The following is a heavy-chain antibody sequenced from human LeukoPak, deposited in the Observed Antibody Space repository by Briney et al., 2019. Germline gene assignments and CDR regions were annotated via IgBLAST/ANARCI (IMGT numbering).Heavy chain of an antibody. V-gene: IGHV1-18*01. CDR2: ISAYNGNT. CDR1: GYTFTSYG. Sequence: ASVKVSCKASGYTFTSYGISWVRQAPGQGLEWMGWISAYNGNTNYAQKLQGRVTMTTDTSTSTAYMELRSLRFDDTAVYYCARVWYYDYVWGSYRLDYWGQGTLVTVSS. J-gene: IGHJ4*02. CDR3: ARVWYYDYVWGSYRLDY. D-gene: IGHD3-16*02.